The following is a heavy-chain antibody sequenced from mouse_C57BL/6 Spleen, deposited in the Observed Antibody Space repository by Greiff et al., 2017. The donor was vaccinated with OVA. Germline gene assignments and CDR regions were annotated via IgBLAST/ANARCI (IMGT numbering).Heavy chain of an antibody. D-gene: IGHD2-3*01. J-gene: IGHJ4*01. CDR3: ALMVTPHYYAMDY. Sequence: EVMLVESGGGLVKPGGSLKLSCAASGFTFSDYGMHWVRQAPEKGLEWVAYISSGSSTIYYADTVKGRFTISRDNAKNTLFLQMTSLRSEDTAMYYCALMVTPHYYAMDYWGQGTSVTVSS. CDR1: GFTFSDYG. V-gene: IGHV5-17*01. CDR2: ISSGSSTI.